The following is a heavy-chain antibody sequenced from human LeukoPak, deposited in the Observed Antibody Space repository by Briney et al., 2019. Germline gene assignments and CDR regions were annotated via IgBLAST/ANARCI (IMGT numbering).Heavy chain of an antibody. Sequence: GASVTVSCKASGYTFTGYYMHWVRQAPGQGLEWMGWINPNSGGTNYAQKFQGRVTMTRDTSISTAYMELSSLRSEDTAVYYRARANAGIEPFDYWGQGTLVTVSS. CDR1: GYTFTGYY. J-gene: IGHJ4*02. CDR3: ARANAGIEPFDY. D-gene: IGHD6-13*01. CDR2: INPNSGGT. V-gene: IGHV1-2*02.